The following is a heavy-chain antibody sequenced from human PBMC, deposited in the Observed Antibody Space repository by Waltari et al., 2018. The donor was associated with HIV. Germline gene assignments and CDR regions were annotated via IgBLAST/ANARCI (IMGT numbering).Heavy chain of an antibody. V-gene: IGHV1-69*02. J-gene: IGHJ6*02. Sequence: QVQLVQSGAEVKKPGSSVKVSCKASGGTFSSYTISWVRQAPGQGLEWMGRIIPILGIANYAQKFQGRVTITADKSTSTAYMELSSLRSEDTAVYYCAIQWELPPWRGLEGHDGMDVWGQGTTVTVSS. D-gene: IGHD1-26*01. CDR2: IIPILGIA. CDR3: AIQWELPPWRGLEGHDGMDV. CDR1: GGTFSSYT.